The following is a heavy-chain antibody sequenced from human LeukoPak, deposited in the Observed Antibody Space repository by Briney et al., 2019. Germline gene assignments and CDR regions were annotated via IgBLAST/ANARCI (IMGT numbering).Heavy chain of an antibody. V-gene: IGHV4-61*01. Sequence: SETLSLTCTVSGGSISSGNHYWSWIRQPPGKGLEWIGYIYYSGSTNYNPSLKSRVTISVDTSKNQFSLKLSSVTAADTAVYYCARMVSYYDSSGYSYYFDYWGQGTLVTVSS. J-gene: IGHJ4*02. CDR3: ARMVSYYDSSGYSYYFDY. CDR2: IYYSGST. D-gene: IGHD3-22*01. CDR1: GGSISSGNHY.